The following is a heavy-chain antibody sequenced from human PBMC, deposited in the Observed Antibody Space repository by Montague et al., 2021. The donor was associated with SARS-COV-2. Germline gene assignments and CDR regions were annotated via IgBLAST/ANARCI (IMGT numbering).Heavy chain of an antibody. J-gene: IGHJ6*02. CDR1: GFTFSSYD. D-gene: IGHD5-12*01. V-gene: IGHV3-13*01. CDR2: INIVGDT. Sequence: SLRLSCAASGFTFSSYDMHLVRQVTGEGLEWVSAINIVGDTYYSXXVKGRFTISRENAKNSLYLQMNSMRAADTAVYYCLREPRYRGNDFYGMDVWGQGTTVTVSS. CDR3: LREPRYRGNDFYGMDV.